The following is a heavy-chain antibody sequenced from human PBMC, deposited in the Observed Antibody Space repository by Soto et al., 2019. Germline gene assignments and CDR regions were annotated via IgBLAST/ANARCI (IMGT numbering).Heavy chain of an antibody. D-gene: IGHD1-26*01. CDR1: GFTFSTYW. J-gene: IGHJ4*02. Sequence: PGGSPRLSCAASGFTFSTYWMNWVRQAPGKGLVWVSLINPDGSTTTYADSVKGRFTISRDNAKNTVYLQMTSLRVEDTAVYYCARDLRGRPDSWGQGTLVTVSS. CDR2: INPDGSTT. V-gene: IGHV3-74*01. CDR3: ARDLRGRPDS.